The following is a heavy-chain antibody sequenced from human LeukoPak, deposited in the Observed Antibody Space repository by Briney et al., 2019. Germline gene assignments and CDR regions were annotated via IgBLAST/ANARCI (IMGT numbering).Heavy chain of an antibody. CDR2: ISAYNGNT. D-gene: IGHD5-24*01. CDR3: ASVGFERWLQSYYFDY. Sequence: ASVKVSCKASGYTFTSYGISWVRQAPGQGLEWMGWISAYNGNTNYAQKLQGRVTMTTDTSTSTAYMELRSLRSDDTAVYYCASVGFERWLQSYYFDYWGQGTLVTVSS. V-gene: IGHV1-18*01. J-gene: IGHJ4*02. CDR1: GYTFTSYG.